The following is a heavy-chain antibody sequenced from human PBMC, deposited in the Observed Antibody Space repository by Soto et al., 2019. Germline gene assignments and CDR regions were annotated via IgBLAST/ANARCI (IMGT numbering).Heavy chain of an antibody. CDR2: IKSETDGGTT. D-gene: IGHD4-17*01. J-gene: IGHJ3*02. V-gene: IGHV3-15*01. Sequence: PGGSLRLSCAASGFTFSSYGMHWVRQAPGKGLEWVGRIKSETDGGTTDYAAPVKGRFTISKDDSKTTRYLLINSLKTEDTAVYYCTPGSVKGAFDIWGQGTMVTVSS. CDR3: TPGSVKGAFDI. CDR1: GFTFSSYG.